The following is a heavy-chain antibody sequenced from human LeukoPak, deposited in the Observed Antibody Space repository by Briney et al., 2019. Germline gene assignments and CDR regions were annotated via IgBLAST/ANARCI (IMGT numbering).Heavy chain of an antibody. V-gene: IGHV4-39*07. CDR2: IYYSGST. CDR1: GGSISSSSYY. Sequence: SETLSLTCTVSGGSISSSSYYWGWIRQPPGKGLEWIGWIYYSGSTYYNPSLKSRVTISVDTSKNQFSLKLSSVTAADTAVYYCAREIVVVPAANFFWSSGLRKFDYWGQGTLVTVSS. CDR3: AREIVVVPAANFFWSSGLRKFDY. J-gene: IGHJ4*02. D-gene: IGHD2-2*01.